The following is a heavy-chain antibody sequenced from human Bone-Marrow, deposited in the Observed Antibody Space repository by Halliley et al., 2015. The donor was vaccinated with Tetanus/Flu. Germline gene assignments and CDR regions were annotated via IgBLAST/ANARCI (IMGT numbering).Heavy chain of an antibody. CDR3: ARRLGYCSSTSCNFDY. J-gene: IGHJ4*02. Sequence: LRLSCTTSGGSISSSSYYWGWVRQPPGKGLEWIGSIYYNGNPFYKPSLKSRVTISADTSKNRFSLKLRYVTAADSGVYYCARRLGYCSSTSCNFDYWGQGTLVTVSS. D-gene: IGHD2-2*01. CDR2: IYYNGNP. CDR1: GGSISSSSYY. V-gene: IGHV4-39*01.